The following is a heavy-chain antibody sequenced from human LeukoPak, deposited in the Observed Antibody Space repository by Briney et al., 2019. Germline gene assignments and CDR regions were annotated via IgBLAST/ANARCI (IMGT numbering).Heavy chain of an antibody. D-gene: IGHD6-13*01. CDR3: ARDLFAAAAGEYFQH. CDR2: ISSSGSTI. J-gene: IGHJ1*01. Sequence: LTCTVSGGSISSYYWSWIRQPPGKGLEWVSYISSSGSTIYYADSVKGRFTISRDNAKNSLYLQMNSLRAEDTAVYYCARDLFAAAAGEYFQHWGQGTLVTVSS. CDR1: GGSISSYY. V-gene: IGHV3-11*04.